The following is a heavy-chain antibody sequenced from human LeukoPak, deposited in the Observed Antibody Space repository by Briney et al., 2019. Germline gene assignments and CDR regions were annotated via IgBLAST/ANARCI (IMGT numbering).Heavy chain of an antibody. CDR2: IWYDGNHN. J-gene: IGHJ4*02. CDR1: GFSFSTYA. V-gene: IGHV3-33*06. D-gene: IGHD3-22*01. Sequence: GGSLRLSCAASGFSFSTYALHWVRQAPGKGPEWVAVIWYDGNHNYYADSVKGRFTISRDNSKNTLYLQMNSLTPEDTAVYYCAKGHYDTSGLPFDYWGQGTLVAVSS. CDR3: AKGHYDTSGLPFDY.